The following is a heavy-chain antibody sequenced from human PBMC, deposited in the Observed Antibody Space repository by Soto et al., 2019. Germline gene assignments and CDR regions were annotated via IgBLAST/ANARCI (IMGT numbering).Heavy chain of an antibody. CDR1: GFTFSNAW. J-gene: IGHJ6*02. V-gene: IGHV3-15*01. CDR2: IKSKTDGGTT. Sequence: GGSLRLSCAASGFTFSNAWMSWVRQAPGKGLEWVGRIKSKTDGGTTDYAAPVKGRFTISRDDSKNTLYLQMNSLKTEDTAVYYCTTDSLFTGGVYYYYGMDVWGQGTTVTVSS. D-gene: IGHD3-10*01. CDR3: TTDSLFTGGVYYYYGMDV.